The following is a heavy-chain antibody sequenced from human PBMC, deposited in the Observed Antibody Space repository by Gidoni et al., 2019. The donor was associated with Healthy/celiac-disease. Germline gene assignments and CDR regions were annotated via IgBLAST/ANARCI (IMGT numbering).Heavy chain of an antibody. J-gene: IGHJ2*01. CDR2: ISWNGGST. CDR3: ARVWGYGGALGYFDL. D-gene: IGHD4-17*01. CDR1: GCTCDDYG. Sequence: EVQLVESGGGVVRPGGSRRLSWEAPGCTCDDYGMSWGRPAPGKGLEWVSGISWNGGSTGYADSVKGRFTISRDNAKNSLYLQMNSLRAEDTALYHCARVWGYGGALGYFDLWGRGTLVTVSS. V-gene: IGHV3-20*01.